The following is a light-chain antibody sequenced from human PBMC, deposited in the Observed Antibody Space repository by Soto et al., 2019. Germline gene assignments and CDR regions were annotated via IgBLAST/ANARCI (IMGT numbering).Light chain of an antibody. Sequence: SSELTQPPSVSVAPGKTARITCGGNNIGSKSVHWYQQKPGQAPVLVIYYDSDRPSGIPERFSGSNSGNTATLTISRVEAGDEADYYCQVWDSSSDRYVVLGGGTKLTVL. CDR3: QVWDSSSDRYVV. CDR2: YDS. V-gene: IGLV3-21*04. CDR1: NIGSKS. J-gene: IGLJ2*01.